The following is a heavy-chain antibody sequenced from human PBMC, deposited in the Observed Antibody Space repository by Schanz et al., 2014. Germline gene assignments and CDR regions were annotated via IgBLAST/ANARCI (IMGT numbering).Heavy chain of an antibody. CDR1: GYTFVSYS. V-gene: IGHV1-46*01. J-gene: IGHJ4*02. Sequence: QVHLVQSGAEVKKPGASVKVSCRASGYTFVSYSMHWVRQAPGQGLEWMGIINPSGGGTSYALRFQDRVTVTRDTSTSTAYIELHILTSEDTAVYYCARGRTFDYWGQGTLVTVSS. CDR3: ARGRTFDY. CDR2: INPSGGGT.